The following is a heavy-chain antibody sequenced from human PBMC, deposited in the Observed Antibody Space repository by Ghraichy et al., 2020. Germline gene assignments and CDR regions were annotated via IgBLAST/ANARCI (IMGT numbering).Heavy chain of an antibody. CDR3: AKGAITITGPDY. CDR2: IRGSGGSI. V-gene: IGHV3-23*01. Sequence: GGSLRLSCAASGFTFSSYTISWVRQAPGKRLEWVSRIRGSGGSIGYADSVKGRFTISRDNSKNTLYLQMNGLRAEDTAIYYCAKGAITITGPDYWGQGTLVTVSS. CDR1: GFTFSSYT. D-gene: IGHD1-20*01. J-gene: IGHJ4*02.